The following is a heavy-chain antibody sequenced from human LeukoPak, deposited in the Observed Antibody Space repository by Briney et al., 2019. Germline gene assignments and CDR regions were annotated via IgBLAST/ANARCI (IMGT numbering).Heavy chain of an antibody. CDR3: ARGFSSPGGANWFDP. Sequence: SETLSLTCAVYGGSFSGYYWSWIRQPPGKGLEWIGEINHSGSTNYNPSLKSRVTISVDTSKNQFSLKLSSVTAADTAVYYCARGFSSPGGANWFDPWGQGTLVTVSS. D-gene: IGHD6-13*01. V-gene: IGHV4-34*01. CDR2: INHSGST. CDR1: GGSFSGYY. J-gene: IGHJ5*02.